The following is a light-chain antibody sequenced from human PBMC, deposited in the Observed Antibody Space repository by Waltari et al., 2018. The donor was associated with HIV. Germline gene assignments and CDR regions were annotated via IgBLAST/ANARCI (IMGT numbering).Light chain of an antibody. CDR3: QKYYSNPWT. V-gene: IGKV4-1*01. J-gene: IGKJ1*01. CDR2: WAS. Sequence: IVMTQSPDSLAVSLRERAPINRKSSQSVLYSSNNKNYLGWYQQRPGQTPKLLIYWASTRGSGVPDRFSGSGSGTDFTLTISSLQAEDVAVYYCQKYYSNPWTFGQGTKVEIK. CDR1: QSVLYSSNNKNY.